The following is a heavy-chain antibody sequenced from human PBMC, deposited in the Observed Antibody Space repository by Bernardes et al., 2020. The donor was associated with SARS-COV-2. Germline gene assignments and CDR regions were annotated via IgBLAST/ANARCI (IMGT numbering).Heavy chain of an antibody. CDR2: ISAYNGNT. V-gene: IGHV1-18*01. D-gene: IGHD1-26*01. CDR3: ARVFEVGATLNPFDY. J-gene: IGHJ4*02. CDR1: GYTFTSYG. Sequence: ASVKVSCKASGYTFTSYGISWVRQAPGQGLEWMGWISAYNGNTNYAQKLQGRVTMTTDTSTSTAYMELRSLRSDDTAVYYCARVFEVGATLNPFDYWGQGTLVTVSS.